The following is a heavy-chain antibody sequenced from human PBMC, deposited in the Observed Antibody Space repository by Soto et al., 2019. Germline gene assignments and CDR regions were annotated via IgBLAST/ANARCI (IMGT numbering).Heavy chain of an antibody. CDR1: GFTFSSYA. D-gene: IGHD3-10*01. J-gene: IGHJ4*02. V-gene: IGHV3-66*01. Sequence: PXXSLRLSYAASGFTFSSYAMRWVRQAPGKGLEWVSVIYSGGSTYYADSVKGRFTISRDNSKDTLYIQMNSLRAEDTAVYYCARDRGFYWGQGTLVTVSS. CDR3: ARDRGFY. CDR2: IYSGGST.